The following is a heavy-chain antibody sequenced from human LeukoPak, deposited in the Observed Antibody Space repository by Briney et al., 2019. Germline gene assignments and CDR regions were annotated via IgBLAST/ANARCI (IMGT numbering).Heavy chain of an antibody. V-gene: IGHV3-7*03. D-gene: IGHD3-10*01. CDR1: GFTFSSYW. Sequence: PGGSLRLSCAASGFTFSSYWMSWVRQAPGKGLEWVANIKQDGSEKYYVDSVKGRFTISRDNAKNSLYLQMNSLRAEDMALYYCAKDKGSGSYYNFGLDYWGQGTLVTVSS. J-gene: IGHJ4*02. CDR2: IKQDGSEK. CDR3: AKDKGSGSYYNFGLDY.